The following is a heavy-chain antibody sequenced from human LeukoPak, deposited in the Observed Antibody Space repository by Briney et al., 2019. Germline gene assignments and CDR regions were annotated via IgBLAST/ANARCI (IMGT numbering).Heavy chain of an antibody. CDR3: ARDQVYSYGYGRN. CDR2: FYHSGDT. CDR1: GYSISSDYY. D-gene: IGHD5-18*01. J-gene: IGHJ4*02. Sequence: SETLSLTCTVSGYSISSDYYWGWIRQPPGKGLEWIGSFYHSGDTYYNPSLKSRVTISVDTSKNQFSLNLRSVTAADTAVYFCARDQVYSYGYGRNWGQGTLVTVSS. V-gene: IGHV4-38-2*02.